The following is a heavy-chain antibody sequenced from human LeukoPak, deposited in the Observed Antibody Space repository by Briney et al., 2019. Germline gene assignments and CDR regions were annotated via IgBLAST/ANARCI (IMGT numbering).Heavy chain of an antibody. V-gene: IGHV1-24*01. J-gene: IGHJ4*02. CDR2: FDPEDGET. CDR3: ANDYGATGY. Sequence: ASVKVSCKVSGYTLTELSMHWVRQAPGKGLEWMGGFDPEDGETIYAQKFQGRVTMTEVTSTDTAYMELSSLRSEDTAVYYCANDYGATGYWGQGTLVTVSS. D-gene: IGHD4-17*01. CDR1: GYTLTELS.